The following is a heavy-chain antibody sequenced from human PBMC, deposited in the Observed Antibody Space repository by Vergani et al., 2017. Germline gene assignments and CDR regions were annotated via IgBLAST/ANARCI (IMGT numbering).Heavy chain of an antibody. D-gene: IGHD3-10*01. Sequence: QVQLQESGPGLVKPSETLSLTCTVSNDSVSNTFYYWGWIRQTPGKGLEWIGSIYYSGSTSYNPSLESRVTMSVDTSKSQFSLKLSSVTAADTAVYYCTRHSMVRDRPFDYWGQGTLVTVSS. CDR2: IYYSGST. CDR1: NDSVSNTFYY. V-gene: IGHV4-39*01. CDR3: TRHSMVRDRPFDY. J-gene: IGHJ4*02.